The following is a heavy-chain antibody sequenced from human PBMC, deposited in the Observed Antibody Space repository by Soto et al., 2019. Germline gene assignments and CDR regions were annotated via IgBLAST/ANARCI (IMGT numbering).Heavy chain of an antibody. V-gene: IGHV1-8*01. CDR1: GYTFTSYD. CDR2: MNPNSGNT. Sequence: QVQLVQSGAEVKKPGASVKFSCKASGYTFTSYDINWVRQATGQGLEWMGWMNPNSGNTGYAQKFQGRVTMTRNTSISTGYMELRSLRSEDTAVYYCELGPIIAVAGNWFPPWGQGTLVTVSS. D-gene: IGHD6-19*01. J-gene: IGHJ5*02. CDR3: ELGPIIAVAGNWFPP.